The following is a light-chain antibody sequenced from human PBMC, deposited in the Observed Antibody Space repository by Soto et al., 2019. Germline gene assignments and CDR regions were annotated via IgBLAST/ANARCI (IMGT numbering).Light chain of an antibody. J-gene: IGLJ2*01. V-gene: IGLV2-14*01. CDR3: ASYTSSSTLL. Sequence: QSVLTQPASVSGSPGQSITISCTGTSSDVGNYNYVSWYQQHPGKAPKLMIYEVNNRPSGVSNRFSGSKSGNTASLTISGLQAEDEADYYCASYTSSSTLLFGGGTQLTVL. CDR2: EVN. CDR1: SSDVGNYNY.